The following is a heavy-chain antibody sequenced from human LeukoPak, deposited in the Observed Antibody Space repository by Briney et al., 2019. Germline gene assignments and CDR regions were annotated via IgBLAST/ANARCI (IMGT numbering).Heavy chain of an antibody. V-gene: IGHV1-2*02. Sequence: AASVKVSCKASGYTFTGYYMHWVRQAPGQGLEWMGWINPNSGGTNYAQKFQGRVTMTRDTSISTAYMELSRLRSDDTAVYYCARGGQWLVIWGNFDYWGQGTLVTVSS. J-gene: IGHJ4*02. D-gene: IGHD6-19*01. CDR3: ARGGQWLVIWGNFDY. CDR1: GYTFTGYY. CDR2: INPNSGGT.